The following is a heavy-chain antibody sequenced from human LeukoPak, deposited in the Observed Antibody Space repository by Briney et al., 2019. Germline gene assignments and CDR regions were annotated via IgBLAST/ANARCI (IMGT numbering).Heavy chain of an antibody. D-gene: IGHD4-23*01. CDR2: ISGSGDGT. CDR3: AKAPGFTVVTSFDR. V-gene: IGHV3-23*01. CDR1: GFTFRSYA. J-gene: IGHJ4*02. Sequence: PGGSLRLSCEAPGFTFRSYAMNWVRQAPGKGLEWVSVISGSGDGTHYADSVKGRFTISRDNSKNTLYLQMNSLRVEDTAVYSCAKAPGFTVVTSFDRWGQGTLVTVSS.